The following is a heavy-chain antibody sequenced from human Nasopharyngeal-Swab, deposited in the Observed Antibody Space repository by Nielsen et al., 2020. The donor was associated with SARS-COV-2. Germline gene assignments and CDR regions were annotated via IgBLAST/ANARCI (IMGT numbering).Heavy chain of an antibody. D-gene: IGHD6-13*01. J-gene: IGHJ4*02. CDR2: IYYSGST. V-gene: IGHV4-39*01. CDR3: ARHVSSSWYAAVSGIRAFDY. Sequence: WIRQPPGKGLEWIGSIYYSGSTYYTTSLKGGFTISVDTSKNRFSLKLSSVTAADTAVYYCARHVSSSWYAAVSGIRAFDYWGQGTLVTVSS.